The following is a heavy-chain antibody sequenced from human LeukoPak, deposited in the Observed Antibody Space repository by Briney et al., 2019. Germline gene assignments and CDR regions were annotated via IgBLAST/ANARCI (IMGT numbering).Heavy chain of an antibody. CDR1: GFTFFSYG. CDR2: ISHDGSKI. V-gene: IGHV3-30*18. CDR3: AKDPYRVVVAAGNYLDP. J-gene: IGHJ5*02. D-gene: IGHD2-15*01. Sequence: GGSLRLSCAASGFTFFSYGMHWVRQAPGKGLEWVAVISHDGSKIHYGNSVKGRFTISKDNSKSTLYLQMNSLKPEDTAVYYCAKDPYRVVVAAGNYLDPWGQGTLVTVSS.